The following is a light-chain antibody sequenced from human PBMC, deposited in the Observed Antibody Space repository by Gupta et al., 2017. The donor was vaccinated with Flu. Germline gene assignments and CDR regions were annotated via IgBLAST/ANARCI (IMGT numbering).Light chain of an antibody. J-gene: IGLJ2*01. CDR3: AAWDDSLRGVL. Sequence: RVTISCFGGSSNIGDNPVNWYRQLPGAAPTLLIYSKNQRPSGVPDRFSGSKSGTSASLAISGLQSEDEADYSCAAWDDSLRGVLFGGGTKLTVL. CDR1: SSNIGDNP. CDR2: SKN. V-gene: IGLV1-44*01.